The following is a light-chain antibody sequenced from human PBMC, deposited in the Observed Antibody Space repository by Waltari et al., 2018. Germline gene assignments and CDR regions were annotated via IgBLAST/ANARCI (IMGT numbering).Light chain of an antibody. V-gene: IGKV1-33*01. CDR2: DAS. CDR3: QQSGT. Sequence: DIQMTQSPSSLSASVGDRVTISCQASQDIRNYLNWYQHKPGKAPKLRIYDASNLKTGVPSRFTGRGSGTNFTFTINSLQPEDIATYYCQQSGTFGQGTRLEIK. CDR1: QDIRNY. J-gene: IGKJ5*01.